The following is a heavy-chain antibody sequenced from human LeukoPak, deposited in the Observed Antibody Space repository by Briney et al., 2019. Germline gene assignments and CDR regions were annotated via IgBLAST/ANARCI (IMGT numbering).Heavy chain of an antibody. V-gene: IGHV3-30-3*01. J-gene: IGHJ1*01. CDR1: GFTFSSYA. D-gene: IGHD3-22*01. Sequence: GGSLRLSCAASGFTFSSYALHWVRQAPGKGLEWVALISYDGSNQYYADSVKGRFTISRDNSKNTLYLQMNSLRAEDTAVYYCARNSFTYYYDSSGYGFQHWGQGTLVTVSS. CDR3: ARNSFTYYYDSSGYGFQH. CDR2: ISYDGSNQ.